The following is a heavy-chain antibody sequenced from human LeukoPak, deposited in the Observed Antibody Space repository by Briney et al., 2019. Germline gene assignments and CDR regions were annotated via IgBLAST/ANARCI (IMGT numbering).Heavy chain of an antibody. J-gene: IGHJ4*02. D-gene: IGHD1-26*01. CDR2: ISYDGSNK. CDR1: GFTFRSYG. CDR3: ARSGGSYYSTLDY. V-gene: IGHV3-30*03. Sequence: GGSLRLSCAASGFTFRSYGMHWVRQGPGKGLEWVAVISYDGSNKYYADSVKGRFTISRDNSKNTLYLQMNSLRAEDTAVYHCARSGGSYYSTLDYWGQGTLVTVSS.